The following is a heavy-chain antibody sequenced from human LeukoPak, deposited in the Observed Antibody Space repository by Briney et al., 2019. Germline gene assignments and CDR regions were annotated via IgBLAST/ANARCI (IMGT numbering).Heavy chain of an antibody. CDR3: AKAGYYYYMDV. Sequence: GGSLRLSCAASGFTFSSYVMRWVRQAPGKGLEWVSTIIGSGGSTYYADSVKGRFAISRDNSKNTLYLQMNSLRAEDTAVYYCAKAGYYYYMDVWGKGTTVTVSS. CDR1: GFTFSSYV. V-gene: IGHV3-23*01. J-gene: IGHJ6*03. CDR2: IIGSGGST.